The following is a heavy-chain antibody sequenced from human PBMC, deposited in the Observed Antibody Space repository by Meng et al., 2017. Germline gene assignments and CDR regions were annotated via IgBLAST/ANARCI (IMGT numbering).Heavy chain of an antibody. V-gene: IGHV1-69*13. CDR1: GGTFSSYA. CDR3: ARDPQAPSGSYYPARVAFDI. D-gene: IGHD1-26*01. CDR2: IIPIFGTA. J-gene: IGHJ3*02. Sequence: SVKVSCKASGGTFSSYAISWVRQAPGQGLEWMGGIIPIFGTANYAQKFQGRVTITADESTSTAYMGLSSLRSEDTAVYYCARDPQAPSGSYYPARVAFDIWGQGTMVTVSS.